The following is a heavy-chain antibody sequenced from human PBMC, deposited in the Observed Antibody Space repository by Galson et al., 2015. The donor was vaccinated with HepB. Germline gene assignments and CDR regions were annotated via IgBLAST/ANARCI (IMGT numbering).Heavy chain of an antibody. V-gene: IGHV4-61*02. CDR1: GGSISSGSYY. D-gene: IGHD3-22*01. J-gene: IGHJ6*02. CDR3: AREGDYYDSSETGGDQAAYYYYGMDV. CDR2: IYTSGST. Sequence: TLSLTCTVSGGSISSGSYYWSWIRQPAGKGLEWIGRIYTSGSTNYNPSLKSRVTISVDTSKNQFSLKLSSVTAADTAVYYCAREGDYYDSSETGGDQAAYYYYGMDVWGQGTTVTVSS.